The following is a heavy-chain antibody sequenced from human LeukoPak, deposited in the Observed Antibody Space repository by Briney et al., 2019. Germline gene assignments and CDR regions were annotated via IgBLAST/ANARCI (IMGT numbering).Heavy chain of an antibody. Sequence: GGSLRLSCAASGFTFSSYGMHWVRQAPGKGLEWVAVIWYDGSNKYYADSVKGRFTISRDNSKNTLCLQMNSLRAEDTAVYYCARGIARKNSSSWQRGAYYFDYWGQGTLVTVSS. V-gene: IGHV3-33*01. CDR2: IWYDGSNK. J-gene: IGHJ4*02. CDR1: GFTFSSYG. CDR3: ARGIARKNSSSWQRGAYYFDY. D-gene: IGHD6-13*01.